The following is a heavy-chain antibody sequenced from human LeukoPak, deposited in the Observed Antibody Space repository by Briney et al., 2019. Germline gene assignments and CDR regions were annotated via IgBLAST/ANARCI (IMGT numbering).Heavy chain of an antibody. CDR2: ITNTGVGT. CDR1: GFIFSSYP. CDR3: AKPSPYCRTTSCSATDFYNMDV. Sequence: GGSLRLSCAASGFIFSSYPMSWVRQAPGKGLEWVSSITNTGVGTYYADPVKGRFTVSRDNSKNTLLLQLNSLRAEDTAVYYCAKPSPYCRTTSCSATDFYNMDVWGQGTTVIVSS. J-gene: IGHJ6*03. V-gene: IGHV3-23*01. D-gene: IGHD2-2*01.